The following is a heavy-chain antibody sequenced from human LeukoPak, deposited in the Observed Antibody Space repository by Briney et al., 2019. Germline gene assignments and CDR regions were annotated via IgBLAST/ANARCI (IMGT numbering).Heavy chain of an antibody. J-gene: IGHJ4*02. CDR2: IYYSGST. CDR1: GGSISSYY. D-gene: IGHD5-24*01. CDR3: AREAEDGYNSFFDY. V-gene: IGHV4-59*01. Sequence: SETLSLTCTVSGGSISSYYWSWIRQPPGKGLEWIGYIYYSGSTNYNPSLKSRVTISADTSKNQFSLKLSSVTAADTAVYYCAREAEDGYNSFFDYWGQGTLVTVSS.